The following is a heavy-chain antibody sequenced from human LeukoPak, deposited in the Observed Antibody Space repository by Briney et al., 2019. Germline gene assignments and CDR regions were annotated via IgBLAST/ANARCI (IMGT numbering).Heavy chain of an antibody. Sequence: PGGSLRLSCAASGFTFSSYAMSWVRQAPGKGLEWVSAISGSGGSTYYADSVKGRFTISRDNSKNTLYLQMNSLRAEDTAVYYCAKAFYDSSGYYLDYWDQGTLVTVSS. D-gene: IGHD3-22*01. J-gene: IGHJ4*02. CDR2: ISGSGGST. CDR3: AKAFYDSSGYYLDY. CDR1: GFTFSSYA. V-gene: IGHV3-23*01.